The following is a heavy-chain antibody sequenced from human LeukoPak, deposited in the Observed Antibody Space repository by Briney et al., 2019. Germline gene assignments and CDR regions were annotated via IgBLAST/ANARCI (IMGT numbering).Heavy chain of an antibody. CDR1: GGSISSSSYY. CDR2: IYYRGST. V-gene: IGHV4-39*07. J-gene: IGHJ3*02. CDR3: ARDPGKRRAFDI. Sequence: SETLSLTCTVSGGSISSSSYYWGWIRQPPGKGLEWIGYIYYRGSTDYNPSLKSRITISVDTSKNQFSLRLSSVTAADTAVYYCARDPGKRRAFDIWGQGTMVTVSS.